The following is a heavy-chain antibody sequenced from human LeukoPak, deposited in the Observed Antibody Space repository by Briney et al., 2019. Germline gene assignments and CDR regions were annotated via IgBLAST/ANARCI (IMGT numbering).Heavy chain of an antibody. J-gene: IGHJ4*02. Sequence: PGGSLRLSCAASGFTFDDYAMHWVRQAPGKGLEWVSLISGDGGSTYYADSVKGRFTISRDNSRNSLYPQMNSLRTEDTALYYCTKPAQSVALIDAYWGQGTLVTVSS. D-gene: IGHD2-15*01. CDR2: ISGDGGST. CDR1: GFTFDDYA. V-gene: IGHV3-43*02. CDR3: TKPAQSVALIDAY.